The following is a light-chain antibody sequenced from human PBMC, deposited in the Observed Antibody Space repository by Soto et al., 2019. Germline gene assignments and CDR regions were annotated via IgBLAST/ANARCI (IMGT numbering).Light chain of an antibody. CDR1: SSDVGGYNY. V-gene: IGLV2-14*01. Sequence: QSVLTQPASVSGSPGQSITISCTGTSSDVGGYNYVSWYQQHPGKAPKLMIYDVSNRPSGVSNRFSGSKSGNTASLTISGLQAGDEADYYCSSYTSSSTRGVFGGGTKVTVL. CDR2: DVS. CDR3: SSYTSSSTRGV. J-gene: IGLJ2*01.